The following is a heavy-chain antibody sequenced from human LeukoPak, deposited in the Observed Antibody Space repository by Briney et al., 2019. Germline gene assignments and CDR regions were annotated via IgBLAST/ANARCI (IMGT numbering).Heavy chain of an antibody. D-gene: IGHD2-2*02. CDR3: PRNSMRVVVVPAAIGNY. Sequence: ASVKVSCKASGYTFTGYYMHWVRQAPGQGLEWMGWINPNSGGTNYAQKSQGRVTKTRDTSIRTAYMELSRLRSDDTAVYYCPRNSMRVVVVPAAIGNYWGQGTLVTVSS. J-gene: IGHJ4*02. V-gene: IGHV1-2*02. CDR1: GYTFTGYY. CDR2: INPNSGGT.